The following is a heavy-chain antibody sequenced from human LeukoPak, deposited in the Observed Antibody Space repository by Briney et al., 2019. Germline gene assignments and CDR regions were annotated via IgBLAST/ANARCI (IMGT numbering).Heavy chain of an antibody. V-gene: IGHV3-30*18. CDR2: ISYDGSNK. CDR3: ANSVAGTFSVDY. D-gene: IGHD6-19*01. CDR1: GFTFSSYG. Sequence: GGSLRLSCAASGFTFSSYGMHWVRQAPGKGLEWVAVISYDGSNKYYADSVKGRFTISRDNSKNTLYLQMNSLRAEDTAVYYCANSVAGTFSVDYWGQGTLVTVSS. J-gene: IGHJ4*02.